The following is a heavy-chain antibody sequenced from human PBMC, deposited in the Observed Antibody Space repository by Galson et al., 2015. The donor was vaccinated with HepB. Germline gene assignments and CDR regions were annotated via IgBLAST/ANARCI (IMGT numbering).Heavy chain of an antibody. CDR1: GGTFSSYA. CDR3: ARSSFRNGVVVPAAISGDYYYYMDV. J-gene: IGHJ6*03. Sequence: SVKVSCKASGGTFSSYAISWVRQAPGQGLEWMGGIIPIFGTANYAQKFQGRVTITADESTSTAYMELSSLRSEDTAVYYCARSSFRNGVVVPAAISGDYYYYMDVWGKGTTVTVSS. D-gene: IGHD2-2*02. V-gene: IGHV1-69*13. CDR2: IIPIFGTA.